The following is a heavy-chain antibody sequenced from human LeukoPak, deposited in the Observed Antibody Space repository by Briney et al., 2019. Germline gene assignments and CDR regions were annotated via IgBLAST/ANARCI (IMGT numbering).Heavy chain of an antibody. CDR2: INPNSGGT. CDR1: GYTFTGYY. Sequence: ASVKVSCKASGYTFTGYYMHWVRQAPGQGLEWMGWINPNSGGTNYAQKFQGRVTMTRDTSISTAYMELSRLRSDDTAVYYCARVASILRFLEWLLDYWGQGTLVTVSS. J-gene: IGHJ4*02. CDR3: ARVASILRFLEWLLDY. D-gene: IGHD3-3*01. V-gene: IGHV1-2*02.